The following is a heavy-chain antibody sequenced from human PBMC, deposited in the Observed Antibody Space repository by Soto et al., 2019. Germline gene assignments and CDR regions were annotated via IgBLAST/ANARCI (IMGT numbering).Heavy chain of an antibody. J-gene: IGHJ6*02. Sequence: EVHLVESGGGLVKPGGSLRLSCAASGFTFSTYTINWVRQAPGKGLEWVSSISSRGSYIYYADSVKGRFTISRDNAKNSLYLQMNSLRAEDTAVYYCARDYGDYVSNYYGMDVWGQGTTVTVSS. D-gene: IGHD4-17*01. CDR2: ISSRGSYI. V-gene: IGHV3-21*01. CDR1: GFTFSTYT. CDR3: ARDYGDYVSNYYGMDV.